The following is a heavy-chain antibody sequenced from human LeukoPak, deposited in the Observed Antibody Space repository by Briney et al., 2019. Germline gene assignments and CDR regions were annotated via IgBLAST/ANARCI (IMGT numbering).Heavy chain of an antibody. D-gene: IGHD3-10*01. CDR2: ISENGRAK. J-gene: IGHJ4*02. CDR1: GFSFSNYW. V-gene: IGHV3-7*01. Sequence: PGGSLRLSCAASGFSFSNYWMSWVRQAPGKGLEWVASISENGRAKPYVASVRGRFTISRDNTKNSLYLQMNSLRAEDTAVYYCARELAGHYYGSGSSFDYWGQGTLVTVSS. CDR3: ARELAGHYYGSGSSFDY.